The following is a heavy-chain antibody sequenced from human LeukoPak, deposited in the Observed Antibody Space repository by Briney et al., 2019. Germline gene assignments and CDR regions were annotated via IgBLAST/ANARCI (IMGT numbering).Heavy chain of an antibody. CDR2: FDPEDGET. D-gene: IGHD1-26*01. V-gene: IGHV1-24*01. Sequence: ASVKVSCKASGYTFTSYYMHWVRQAPGKGLEWMGGFDPEDGETIYAQKFQGRVTMTEDTSTDTAYMELSSLRSEDTAVYYCATWGVLRLFDPWGQGTLVTVSS. J-gene: IGHJ5*02. CDR3: ATWGVLRLFDP. CDR1: GYTFTSYY.